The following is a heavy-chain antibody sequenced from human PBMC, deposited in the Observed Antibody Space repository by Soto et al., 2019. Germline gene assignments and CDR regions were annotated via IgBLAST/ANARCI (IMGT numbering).Heavy chain of an antibody. J-gene: IGHJ6*03. CDR2: IIPIYGTA. D-gene: IGHD5-12*01. Sequence: GASVKVSCKASGGTFSSYAISWVRQAPGQGLEWMGGIIPIYGTANYAQKLQGRVTITTDESTSTAYMELRSLRSDDTAVYYCARVPLGVATLYCYMDVWGKGTTVTVSS. V-gene: IGHV1-69*05. CDR3: ARVPLGVATLYCYMDV. CDR1: GGTFSSYA.